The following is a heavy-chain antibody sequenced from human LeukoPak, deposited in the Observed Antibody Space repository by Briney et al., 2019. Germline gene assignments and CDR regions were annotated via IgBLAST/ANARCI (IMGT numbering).Heavy chain of an antibody. CDR1: GGSISSGGYY. Sequence: SETLSLTCTVSGGSISSGGYYWHWIRQHPGKGLEWIGYSFYGGTSYNPSLKSRVTISVDTSKNQFSLKLSSVTAADTAVYYCARAEGKDVRGQGNKITVS. CDR2: SFYGGT. J-gene: IGHJ6*02. V-gene: IGHV4-31*03. CDR3: ARAEGKDV.